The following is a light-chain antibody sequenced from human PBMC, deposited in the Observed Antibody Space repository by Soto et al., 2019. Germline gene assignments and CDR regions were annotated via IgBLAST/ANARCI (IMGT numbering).Light chain of an antibody. CDR2: AAS. J-gene: IGKJ1*01. Sequence: EIVLTQSPGTLSLSPGERATLSCRASQSVSSSYLAWYQQKPGQAPRLLIYAASNRATGIPDRFSGSGSGTDFTLTISRLEPEDFAVYYCQQYCSSPRTFGQGTKVEIK. CDR1: QSVSSSY. V-gene: IGKV3-20*01. CDR3: QQYCSSPRT.